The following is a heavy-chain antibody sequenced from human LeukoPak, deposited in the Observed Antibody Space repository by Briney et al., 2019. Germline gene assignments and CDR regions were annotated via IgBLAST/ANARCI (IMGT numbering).Heavy chain of an antibody. CDR2: INQDGSEK. CDR1: EFTLSRYW. Sequence: GGSLRLSCAASEFTLSRYWMSWVRQAPGKGLEWVANINQDGSEKYYVDSVKGRFTISRDNAKNSLYLQMNSLRAEDTAVYYCATSDYWGQGTLVTVSS. J-gene: IGHJ4*02. V-gene: IGHV3-7*01. CDR3: ATSDY.